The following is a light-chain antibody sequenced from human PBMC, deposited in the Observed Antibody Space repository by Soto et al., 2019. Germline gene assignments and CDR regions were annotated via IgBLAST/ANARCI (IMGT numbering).Light chain of an antibody. V-gene: IGKV3-15*01. CDR2: GAS. CDR3: QQYNTWPRT. J-gene: IGKJ1*01. Sequence: EIVMTQSPATLSVSPGERATLSCRASQGIKDYLAWFQQKPGQAPRLLIYGASTRATAIPPRFSGSGSGTEFTLSISSLQSEDFAVYYCQQYNTWPRTFGQGTKVETK. CDR1: QGIKDY.